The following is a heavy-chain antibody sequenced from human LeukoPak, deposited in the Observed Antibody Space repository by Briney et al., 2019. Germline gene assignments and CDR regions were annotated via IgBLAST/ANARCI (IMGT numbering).Heavy chain of an antibody. CDR3: ARRRWYDSSGYHLDY. V-gene: IGHV1-69*06. D-gene: IGHD3-22*01. CDR2: IIPIFGTA. J-gene: IGHJ4*02. CDR1: GGTFSSYA. Sequence: GASVKVSCKASGGTFSSYAISWVRQAPGQGLEWMGGIIPIFGTANYAQKFQGRVTITADKSTSTAYMELSSLRSEDTAVYYCARRRWYDSSGYHLDYWGQGTLVTVSS.